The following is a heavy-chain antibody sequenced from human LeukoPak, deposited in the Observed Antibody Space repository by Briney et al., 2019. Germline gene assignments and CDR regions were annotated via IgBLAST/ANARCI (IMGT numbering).Heavy chain of an antibody. CDR3: AKALILYYDFWSGPPMFDP. CDR2: ISGSGGST. CDR1: GFTFSSYA. V-gene: IGHV3-23*01. J-gene: IGHJ5*02. D-gene: IGHD3-3*01. Sequence: GSLRLSCAASGFTFSSYAMSWVRQAPGKGLEWVSAISGSGGSTYYADSVKGRFTISRDNSKNTLYLQMNSLRAEDTAVYYCAKALILYYDFWSGPPMFDPWGQGTLVTVSS.